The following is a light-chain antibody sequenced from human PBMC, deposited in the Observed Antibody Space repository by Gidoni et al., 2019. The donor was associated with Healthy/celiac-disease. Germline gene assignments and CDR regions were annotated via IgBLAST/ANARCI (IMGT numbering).Light chain of an antibody. CDR3: QQSYSTPPT. CDR2: AAS. CDR1: QSSSSY. J-gene: IGKJ1*01. Sequence: IQLTQSPSSLSASVGDRVTSTCRASQSSSSYLNWYQQKPGKATKLLIYAASSLQSGVPTRCSGRGSGTDFTLIISRLQHEDFATYYGQQSYSTPPTFGQGTKVEIK. V-gene: IGKV1-39*01.